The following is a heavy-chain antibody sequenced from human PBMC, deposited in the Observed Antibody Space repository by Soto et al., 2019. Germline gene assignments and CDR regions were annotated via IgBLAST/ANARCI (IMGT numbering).Heavy chain of an antibody. D-gene: IGHD6-19*01. Sequence: SETLSLTCTVSGGSISSSSYYWGWIRQPPGKGLEWIGSFYYSGSTYYNPSLKSRVTISVDTSKNQFSLKLSSVTAADTAVYYCARQGRAVAGLEYFQHWGQGTLVTVSS. J-gene: IGHJ1*01. CDR3: ARQGRAVAGLEYFQH. CDR1: GGSISSSSYY. V-gene: IGHV4-39*01. CDR2: FYYSGST.